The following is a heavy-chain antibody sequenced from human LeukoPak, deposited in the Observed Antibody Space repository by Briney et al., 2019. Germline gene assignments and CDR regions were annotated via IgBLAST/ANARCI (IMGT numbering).Heavy chain of an antibody. CDR1: GFTFNSHW. V-gene: IGHV3-74*01. CDR3: ASGIDWPDY. Sequence: GGSLRLSCAASGFTFNSHWMHWVRQAPGKGLVWVSRINSDGSSAYYADSVKGRFTMSRDNVKNALYLRMNSLRVDDTAVYYCASGIDWPDYWGQGTLVTVSS. CDR2: INSDGSSA. D-gene: IGHD3-9*01. J-gene: IGHJ4*02.